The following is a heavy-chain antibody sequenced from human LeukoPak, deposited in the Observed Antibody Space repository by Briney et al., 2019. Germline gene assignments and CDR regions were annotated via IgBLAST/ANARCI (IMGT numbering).Heavy chain of an antibody. V-gene: IGHV3-11*01. CDR2: ISGSGTTI. D-gene: IGHD3-10*01. CDR1: GFTFSDYY. Sequence: PGGSLRLSCAASGFTFSDYYMSWIRQAPGKGLEWVSYISGSGTTIYYADSVKGRFTISRDNSKNTLYLQMNSLRAEDTAVYYCAKYRGITMVRGARSLNYWGQGTLVTVSS. CDR3: AKYRGITMVRGARSLNY. J-gene: IGHJ4*02.